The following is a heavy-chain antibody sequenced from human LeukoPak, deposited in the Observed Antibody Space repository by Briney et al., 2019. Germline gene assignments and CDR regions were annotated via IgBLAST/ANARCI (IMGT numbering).Heavy chain of an antibody. D-gene: IGHD3-16*01. J-gene: IGHJ4*02. V-gene: IGHV3-13*01. CDR3: VRGRRSYGFDH. Sequence: GGSLRLSCAASGFNFNNYDMHWVRQAPGKGLEWVSGLGSGGDTYYPDSVRGRFTISKETAKNSLYLQMDGLRDDDMAVYYCVRGRRSYGFDHWGQGTLVTVSS. CDR1: GFNFNNYD. CDR2: LGSGGDT.